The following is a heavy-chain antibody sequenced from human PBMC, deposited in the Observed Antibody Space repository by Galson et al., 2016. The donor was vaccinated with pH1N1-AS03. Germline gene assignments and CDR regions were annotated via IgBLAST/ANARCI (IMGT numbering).Heavy chain of an antibody. V-gene: IGHV3-7*01. D-gene: IGHD3-10*01. Sequence: SLRLSCAASGFTFSRFWMSWVRQAPGKGLEWVANIKQDGSEKYYLDSVRGRFTISRDNAKNSLYLQMNSLRAEDTAVYYCVRQGEEYWGQGTLVTVPS. CDR2: IKQDGSEK. J-gene: IGHJ4*02. CDR1: GFTFSRFW. CDR3: VRQGEEY.